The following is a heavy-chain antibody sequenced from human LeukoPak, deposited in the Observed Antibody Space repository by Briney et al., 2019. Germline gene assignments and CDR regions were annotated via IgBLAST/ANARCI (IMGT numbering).Heavy chain of an antibody. CDR1: GFPFSSYW. D-gene: IGHD5-24*01. V-gene: IGHV3-7*04. CDR2: IKQDGSKK. Sequence: GGSLRLSCVASGFPFSSYWMTWVRQAPGKVLEWVANIKQDGSKKSYVDSVKGRFTISRDNAKNSLNLQMNSLRAEDTAIYYCTRVGYIDEGIDYWGQGTLVTVSS. J-gene: IGHJ4*02. CDR3: TRVGYIDEGIDY.